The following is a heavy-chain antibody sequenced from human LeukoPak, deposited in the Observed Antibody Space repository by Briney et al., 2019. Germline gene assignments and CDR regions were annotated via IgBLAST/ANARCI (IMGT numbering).Heavy chain of an antibody. CDR3: ARHGIRYFDWSPGLLDY. CDR1: GGSFSGYY. D-gene: IGHD3-9*01. Sequence: SETLSLTCAVYGGSFSGYYWGWIRQPPGKGLEWIGSIYYSGSTYYNPSLKSRVTISVDTSKNQFSLKLSSVTAADTAVYYCARHGIRYFDWSPGLLDYWGQGTLVTVSS. V-gene: IGHV4-39*01. CDR2: IYYSGST. J-gene: IGHJ4*02.